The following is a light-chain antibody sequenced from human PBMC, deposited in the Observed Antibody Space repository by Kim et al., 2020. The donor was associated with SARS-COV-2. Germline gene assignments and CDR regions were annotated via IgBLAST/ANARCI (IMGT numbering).Light chain of an antibody. CDR1: QSVLYRSNEKNY. J-gene: IGKJ4*01. Sequence: ATINCKTSQSVLYRSNEKNYLAWYQQKPGQPPKLLVYWASTRESGVPDRFSGSGSGTDFTLTISSLQAEDVAVYYCQQYYTTPPTFGGGTKVDIK. V-gene: IGKV4-1*01. CDR2: WAS. CDR3: QQYYTTPPT.